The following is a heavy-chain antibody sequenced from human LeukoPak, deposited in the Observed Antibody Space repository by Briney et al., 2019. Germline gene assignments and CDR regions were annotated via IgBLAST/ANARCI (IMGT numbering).Heavy chain of an antibody. CDR2: IIPILGTA. CDR3: ARVDEVATIFSYYYGMDV. Sequence: ASVKVSCKASGGTFSSYAISWVRLAPGQGLEWMGGIIPILGTANYAQKVQGRVTITADESTSTAYMELSSLRSEDTAVYYCARVDEVATIFSYYYGMDVWGQGTTVTVSS. J-gene: IGHJ6*02. V-gene: IGHV1-69*13. D-gene: IGHD5-12*01. CDR1: GGTFSSYA.